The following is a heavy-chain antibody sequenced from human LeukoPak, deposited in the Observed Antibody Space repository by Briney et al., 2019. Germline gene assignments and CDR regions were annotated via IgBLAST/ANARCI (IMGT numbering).Heavy chain of an antibody. V-gene: IGHV3-30*04. CDR3: ARDSSGWSNWFDP. CDR1: GFTFSSYA. D-gene: IGHD6-19*01. Sequence: GGSLRLSCAASGFTFSSYAMRWVRQAPGKGLEWVAVISYDGSNKYYADSVKGRFTISRDNSKNTLYLQMNSLRAEDTAVYYCARDSSGWSNWFDPWGQGTLVTVSS. CDR2: ISYDGSNK. J-gene: IGHJ5*02.